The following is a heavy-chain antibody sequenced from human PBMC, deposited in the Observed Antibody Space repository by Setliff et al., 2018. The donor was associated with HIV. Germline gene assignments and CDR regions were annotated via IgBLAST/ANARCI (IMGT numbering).Heavy chain of an antibody. CDR3: VKGSGYYYFDN. J-gene: IGHJ4*02. V-gene: IGHV3-15*01. Sequence: GGSLRLSCAASGFTFSNAWMSWVRQAPGKGLEWVGRIKSKTDGGTTDYAAPVKGRFTISRDDSKNTLYLQMNSLKTEDTAVYYCVKGSGYYYFDNWGQGALVTVSS. CDR2: IKSKTDGGTT. D-gene: IGHD3-22*01. CDR1: GFTFSNAW.